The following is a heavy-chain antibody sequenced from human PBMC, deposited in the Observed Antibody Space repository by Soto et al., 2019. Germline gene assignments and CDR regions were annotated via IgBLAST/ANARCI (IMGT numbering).Heavy chain of an antibody. V-gene: IGHV4-4*02. CDR2: INHSGST. CDR3: ARGETTVANYYYYGMDV. J-gene: IGHJ6*02. CDR1: GGSISSSNW. Sequence: PSETLSLTCAVSGGSISSSNWWSWVRQPPGKGLEWIGEINHSGSTSYNPSLKSRVTISVDTSKNQFSLKLSSVTAADTAVYFCARGETTVANYYYYGMDVWGQGTTVTVSS. D-gene: IGHD4-17*01.